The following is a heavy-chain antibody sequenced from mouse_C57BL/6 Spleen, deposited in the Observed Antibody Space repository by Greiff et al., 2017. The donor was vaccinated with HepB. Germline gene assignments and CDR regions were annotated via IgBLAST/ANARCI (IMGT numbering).Heavy chain of an antibody. CDR1: GYTFTDYY. V-gene: IGHV1-76*01. Sequence: QVQLQQSGAELVRPGASVKLSCKASGYTFTDYYINWVKQRPGQGLEWIARIYPGSGNTYYNEKFKGKATLTAEKSSSTAYMQLSSLTSEDSAVYFCAREGKFYYGSPYYYAMDYWGQGTSVTVSS. J-gene: IGHJ4*01. D-gene: IGHD1-1*01. CDR3: AREGKFYYGSPYYYAMDY. CDR2: IYPGSGNT.